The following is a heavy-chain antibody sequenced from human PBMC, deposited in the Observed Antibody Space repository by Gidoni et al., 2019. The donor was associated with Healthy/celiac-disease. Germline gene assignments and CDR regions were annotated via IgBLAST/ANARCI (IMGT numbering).Heavy chain of an antibody. CDR1: GGTFSSYA. J-gene: IGHJ6*02. CDR2: IIPIFGTA. V-gene: IGHV1-69*01. CDR3: ARRPGSHSSSWFPYYYYGMDV. D-gene: IGHD6-13*01. Sequence: QVQLVQSGAEVKKPGSSVKVSCKASGGTFSSYAISWVRQAPGQGLEWMGGIIPIFGTANYAQKFQGRVTITADESTSTAYMELSSLRSEDTAVYYCARRPGSHSSSWFPYYYYGMDVWGQGTTVTVSS.